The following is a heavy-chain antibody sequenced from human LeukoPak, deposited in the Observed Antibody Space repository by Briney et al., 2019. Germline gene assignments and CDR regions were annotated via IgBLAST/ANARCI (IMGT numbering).Heavy chain of an antibody. CDR3: ATAQEGYSGSYWGFDI. CDR2: INPSGGST. V-gene: IGHV1-46*01. J-gene: IGHJ3*02. D-gene: IGHD1-26*01. CDR1: GYTFTCYY. Sequence: ASVKVSCKASGYTFTCYYMHWVRQAPGQGLEWMGIINPSGGSTSYAQKFQGRVTMTRDTSTSTVYMELSSLRSEDTAVYYCATAQEGYSGSYWGFDIWGQGTMVTVSS.